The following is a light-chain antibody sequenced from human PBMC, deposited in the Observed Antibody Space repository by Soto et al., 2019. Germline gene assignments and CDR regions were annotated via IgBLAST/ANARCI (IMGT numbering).Light chain of an antibody. J-gene: IGKJ1*01. V-gene: IGKV3-20*01. Sequence: EIVLTQSPGSPSLSPGQRATLSCRASQSVDTTFFAWYQKKPGQAPRLLIYGASKMATVIPDRFSGSGSGTDFTLIISRLEPEDFAVYDCQQYMSSVSFGQGTKVEIK. CDR1: QSVDTTF. CDR3: QQYMSSVS. CDR2: GAS.